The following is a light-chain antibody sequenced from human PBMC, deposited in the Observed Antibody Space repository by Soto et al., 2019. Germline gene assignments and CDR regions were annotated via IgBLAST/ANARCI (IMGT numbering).Light chain of an antibody. V-gene: IGLV2-8*01. CDR2: EVS. CDR3: SSYAGSNNYVV. J-gene: IGLJ2*01. Sequence: SALTQPPSASGSPGQSVTISCTGTSSDVGGYDRVSWYQQHPGKVPKLMIYEVSKRPSGVPDRFSASKSGNTASLTVSGLQTEDEADYYCSSYAGSNNYVVFGGGTKLTVL. CDR1: SSDVGGYDR.